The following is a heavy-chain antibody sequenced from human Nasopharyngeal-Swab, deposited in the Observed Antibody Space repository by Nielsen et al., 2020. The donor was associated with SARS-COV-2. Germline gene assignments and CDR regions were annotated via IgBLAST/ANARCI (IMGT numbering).Heavy chain of an antibody. V-gene: IGHV3-9*01. CDR3: AKGIAAAGSRCLDY. Sequence: GGSLRLSSAASGFTFDDYAMHWVRQAPGKGLEWVSGISWNSVSIGYADSVKGRFTISRDNAKNSLYLQMNSLRAEDTALYYCAKGIAAAGSRCLDYWGQGTLVTVSS. CDR2: ISWNSVSI. CDR1: GFTFDDYA. D-gene: IGHD6-13*01. J-gene: IGHJ4*02.